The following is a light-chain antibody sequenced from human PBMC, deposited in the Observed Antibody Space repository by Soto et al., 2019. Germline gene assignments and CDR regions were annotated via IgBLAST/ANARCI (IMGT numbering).Light chain of an antibody. V-gene: IGLV2-23*01. CDR2: EGS. CDR3: CSYARSSTLV. CDR1: RSDVGSYNL. Sequence: QSVLTQPASVSGSPGQSITISFPGARSDVGSYNLVSWYQQHPGKAPKLMIYEGSKRPSGVSNRFSGSKSGNTASLTISGLQAEDEADYYCCSYARSSTLVFGEGTKLTVL. J-gene: IGLJ2*01.